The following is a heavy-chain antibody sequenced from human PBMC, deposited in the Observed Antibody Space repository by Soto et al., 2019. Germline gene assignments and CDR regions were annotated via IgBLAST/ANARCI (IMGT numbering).Heavy chain of an antibody. CDR2: ISSNGDST. Sequence: EVQLVESGGGLVQPGGSLRLSCAASGFTFSSYAMHWVRQAPGKGLEYVSAISSNGDSTYYANSVKGRFTISRDISTTTAYLQLGGVRVGDVGENDCARGVLVVTAAYSLDVWGQGTTVTVSS. V-gene: IGHV3-64*01. D-gene: IGHD2-15*01. J-gene: IGHJ6*02. CDR3: ARGVLVVTAAYSLDV. CDR1: GFTFSSYA.